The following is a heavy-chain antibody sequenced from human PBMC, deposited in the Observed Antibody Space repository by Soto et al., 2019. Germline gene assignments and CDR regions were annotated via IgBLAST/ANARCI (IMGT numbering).Heavy chain of an antibody. CDR2: ISYDGSNK. CDR3: ARDPDYCSSTSCYAYYGMDV. CDR1: GFTFSSYA. Sequence: GGSLRLSCAASGFTFSSYAMHWVRQAPGKGLEWVAVISYDGSNKYYADSVKGRFTISRDNSKNTLYLQMNSLRAEDTAVYYCARDPDYCSSTSCYAYYGMDVWGQGTTVTVSS. J-gene: IGHJ6*02. V-gene: IGHV3-30-3*01. D-gene: IGHD2-2*01.